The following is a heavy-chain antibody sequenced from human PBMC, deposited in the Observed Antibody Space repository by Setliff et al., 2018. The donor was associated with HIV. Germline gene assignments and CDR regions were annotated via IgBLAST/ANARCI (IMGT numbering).Heavy chain of an antibody. J-gene: IGHJ6*03. CDR2: IIPIFGTA. Sequence: ASVKVSCKASGGTFSSYAISWVRQAPGQGLEWMGGIIPIFGTANYAQKFQGRVTITADESTSTAYMELSSLRSEDTAVYYCARNPQPTGTPDYYYYYYMDVWGKGTTVTVSS. CDR3: ARNPQPTGTPDYYYYYYMDV. V-gene: IGHV1-69*13. D-gene: IGHD1-1*01. CDR1: GGTFSSYA.